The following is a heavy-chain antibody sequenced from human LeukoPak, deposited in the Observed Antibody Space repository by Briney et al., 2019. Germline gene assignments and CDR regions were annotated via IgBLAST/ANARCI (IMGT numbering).Heavy chain of an antibody. CDR1: GLTFSSYA. V-gene: IGHV3-23*01. Sequence: GGSLRLSCVASGLTFSSYAMNWVRQAPGKGLEWVSAISGSGDNTYYADSVKGRFTISRDNAKNSLYLQMNSLRAEDTAVYYCARDYYDSSGYYSEDAFDIWGQGTMVTVSS. CDR3: ARDYYDSSGYYSEDAFDI. D-gene: IGHD3-22*01. J-gene: IGHJ3*02. CDR2: ISGSGDNT.